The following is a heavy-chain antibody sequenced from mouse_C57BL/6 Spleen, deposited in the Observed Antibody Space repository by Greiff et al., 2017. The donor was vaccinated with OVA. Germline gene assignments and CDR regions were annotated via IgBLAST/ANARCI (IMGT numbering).Heavy chain of an antibody. CDR3: ARDYYGSLPV. CDR1: GFTFSDYG. CDR2: ISSGSSTI. Sequence: EVKVVESGGGLVKPGGSLKLSCAASGFTFSDYGMHWVRQAPEKGLEWVAYISSGSSTIYYADTVKGRFTISRDNAKNTLFLQMTSLRSEDTAMYYCARDYYGSLPVWGTGTTVTVSS. V-gene: IGHV5-17*01. D-gene: IGHD1-1*01. J-gene: IGHJ1*03.